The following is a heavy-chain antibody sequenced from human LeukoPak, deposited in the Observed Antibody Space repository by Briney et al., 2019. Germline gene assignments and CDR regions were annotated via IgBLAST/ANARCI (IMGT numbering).Heavy chain of an antibody. CDR1: GGTFSSYA. D-gene: IGHD3-9*01. CDR3: ARDILTGYNHRGYYYGMDV. Sequence: ASVKVSCKASGGTFSSYAISWVRQAPGQGLEWMGGIIPIFGTANYAQKFQGRVTITADESTSTAYMELSSLRSEDTAVYYCARDILTGYNHRGYYYGMDVWGQGTTVTVSS. V-gene: IGHV1-69*13. J-gene: IGHJ6*02. CDR2: IIPIFGTA.